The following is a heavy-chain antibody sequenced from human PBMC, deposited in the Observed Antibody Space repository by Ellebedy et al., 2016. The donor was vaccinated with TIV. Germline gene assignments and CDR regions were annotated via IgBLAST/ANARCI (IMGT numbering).Heavy chain of an antibody. J-gene: IGHJ4*02. Sequence: GESLKISCAASGFTFSEFWMSWVRQAPGKGLEWVANIKQDGSEKYYVDSVKGRFTISRDNAKNSLDLQMNSLRAEDTAMYYCARGTKALLWGQGSLVTVSS. CDR1: GFTFSEFW. V-gene: IGHV3-7*03. CDR3: ARGTKALL. D-gene: IGHD4/OR15-4a*01. CDR2: IKQDGSEK.